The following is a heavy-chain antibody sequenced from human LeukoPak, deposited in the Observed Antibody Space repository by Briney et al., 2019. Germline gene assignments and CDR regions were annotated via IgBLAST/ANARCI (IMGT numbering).Heavy chain of an antibody. D-gene: IGHD6-19*01. CDR2: IYSGGST. V-gene: IGHV3-66*01. J-gene: IGHJ5*02. CDR3: AKRASSSGWFDH. CDR1: GFTFSSYA. Sequence: GGSLRLSCAASGFTFSSYAMSWVRQAPGKGLEWVSIIYSGGSTYYADSVKGRFTISRDSSKNTLYLQMNSLRAEDTAVYYCAKRASSSGWFDHWGQGTLVTVSS.